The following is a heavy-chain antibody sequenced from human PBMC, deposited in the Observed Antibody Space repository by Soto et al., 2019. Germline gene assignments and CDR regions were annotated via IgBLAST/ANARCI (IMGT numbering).Heavy chain of an antibody. Sequence: QVQLQESGPGLVKASETLSLTCTVSGDSVSRGSYHWSWIRQPPGKGLEWIGFKPYSGRPEYNPSLRSRVLISLDTSRNQLSLKVTSVTAADTAHYYCARIGWGGDSWGPGTLVTVSS. D-gene: IGHD3-10*01. CDR1: GDSVSRGSYH. J-gene: IGHJ4*02. CDR3: ARIGWGGDS. CDR2: KPYSGRP. V-gene: IGHV4-61*01.